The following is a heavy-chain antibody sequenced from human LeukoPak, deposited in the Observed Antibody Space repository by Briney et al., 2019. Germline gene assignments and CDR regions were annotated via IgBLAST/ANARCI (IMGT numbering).Heavy chain of an antibody. CDR2: IKQDGSEK. CDR3: ARTVRGRYYDSSGYPDH. Sequence: AGSLRLSCVASGFTFSSYWMSWVRQAPGQGLEWVANIKQDGSEKYYVDSVKGRFTISRDNAKNSLYLQMNSLRAEDTAVYYCARTVRGRYYDSSGYPDHWGQGTLVTVSS. CDR1: GFTFSSYW. V-gene: IGHV3-7*01. D-gene: IGHD3-22*01. J-gene: IGHJ5*02.